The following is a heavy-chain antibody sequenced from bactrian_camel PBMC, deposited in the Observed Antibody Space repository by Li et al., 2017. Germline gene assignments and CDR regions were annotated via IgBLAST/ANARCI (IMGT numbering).Heavy chain of an antibody. Sequence: HVQLVESGGGSVQAGGSLRLSCAASGYTYSSYCMGWFRQAPGKEREGVAAIDSDGSTSYADSVKGRFTISQDNAKNTLYLQMNSLKPEDTAMYYCAAVPMEQPVARCPDEYNYWGQGTQVTVS. J-gene: IGHJ4*01. D-gene: IGHD3*01. V-gene: IGHV3S26*01. CDR1: GYTYSSYC. CDR2: IDSDGST. CDR3: AAVPMEQPVARCPDEYNY.